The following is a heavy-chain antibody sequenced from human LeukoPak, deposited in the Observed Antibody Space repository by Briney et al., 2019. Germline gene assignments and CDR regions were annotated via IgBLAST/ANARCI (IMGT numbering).Heavy chain of an antibody. CDR1: GFSFSDYA. Sequence: QTGGSLRLSCAASGFSFSDYAMSWVRQAPGKGLEWVAFIPYDGSNKYYADSLQGRLTISRDNSMNTLYLQMSSLRAEDTARYYCAKDICGGNCYPHGGYWGQGTLVTVSS. CDR2: IPYDGSNK. J-gene: IGHJ4*02. CDR3: AKDICGGNCYPHGGY. V-gene: IGHV3-30*02. D-gene: IGHD2-21*01.